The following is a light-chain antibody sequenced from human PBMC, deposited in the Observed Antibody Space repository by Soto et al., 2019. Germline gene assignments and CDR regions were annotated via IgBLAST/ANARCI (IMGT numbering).Light chain of an antibody. CDR1: VLAKKY. CDR2: QDS. V-gene: IGLV3-27*01. Sequence: SYELTQPSSVSVSPGQTARIPCSGDVLAKKYARWFQQKPGQAPVLVIYQDSERPSGIPERFSGSSSGTTVTLTISGAQVEDEADYYCYSAADNNVVFGGGTKLTVL. CDR3: YSAADNNVV. J-gene: IGLJ2*01.